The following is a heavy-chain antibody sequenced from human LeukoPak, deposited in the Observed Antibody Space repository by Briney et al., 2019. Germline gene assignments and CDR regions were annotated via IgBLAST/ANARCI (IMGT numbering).Heavy chain of an antibody. CDR2: ISWDGGST. CDR1: GFTFDDYA. V-gene: IGHV3-43D*03. Sequence: PGGYLRLSCAASGFTFDDYAMHWVRQAPGNDLEWVSLISWDGGSTYYADSVKGRFTISRDNSKNSLYLQMNSLRAEDTALYYCAKGRGRWLQLGFDYWGQGTLVTVSS. J-gene: IGHJ4*02. D-gene: IGHD5-24*01. CDR3: AKGRGRWLQLGFDY.